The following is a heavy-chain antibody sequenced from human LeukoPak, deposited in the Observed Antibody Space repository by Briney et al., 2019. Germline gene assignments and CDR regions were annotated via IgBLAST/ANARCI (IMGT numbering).Heavy chain of an antibody. CDR2: IYYSGST. CDR3: ARSSWGTYYMDV. J-gene: IGHJ6*03. D-gene: IGHD6-13*01. Sequence: SETLSLTCTVSGGSISSSSYYWGWIRQPPGKGLEWIGSIYYSGSTYYNPSLKSRVTISVDTSKNQFSLKLSSVTAADAAVYYCARSSWGTYYMDVWGKGTTVTVSS. CDR1: GGSISSSSYY. V-gene: IGHV4-39*07.